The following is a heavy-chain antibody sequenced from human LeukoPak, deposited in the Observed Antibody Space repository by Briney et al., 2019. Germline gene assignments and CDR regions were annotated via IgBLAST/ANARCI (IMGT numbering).Heavy chain of an antibody. CDR1: GYTFTSYG. Sequence: ASVKVSCKASGYTFTSYGISWVRQAPGQGLEWMGWISAYNGNTNYAQKLQGRVTMTTDTSTSTAYMELRSLRSDDTAVYYCARDEFITMVRGVTLFDYWGQGTLVTVSS. CDR2: ISAYNGNT. J-gene: IGHJ4*02. V-gene: IGHV1-18*01. CDR3: ARDEFITMVRGVTLFDY. D-gene: IGHD3-10*01.